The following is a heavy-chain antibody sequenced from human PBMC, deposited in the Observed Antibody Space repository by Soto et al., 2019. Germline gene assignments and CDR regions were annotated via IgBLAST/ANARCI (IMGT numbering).Heavy chain of an antibody. D-gene: IGHD3-16*01. J-gene: IGHJ4*02. CDR2: ISGSGGRS. V-gene: IGHV3-23*01. CDR1: GFTFSSYI. Sequence: GGSLRLSCAASGFTFSSYIMNWFRQGPGKGLEWVSGISGSGGRSYYADSVKGRFTISRDNSKSTLYLQMNSLRAEDTAVYYCAKAYFVWSSEQPYYFDYWGQATLVTVSS. CDR3: AKAYFVWSSEQPYYFDY.